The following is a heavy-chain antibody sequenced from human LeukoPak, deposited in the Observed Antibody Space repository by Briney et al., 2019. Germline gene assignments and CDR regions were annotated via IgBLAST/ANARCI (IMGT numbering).Heavy chain of an antibody. J-gene: IGHJ3*02. D-gene: IGHD3-22*01. CDR3: AKECGRDYDDRAFDI. V-gene: IGHV3-23*01. CDR2: ITDSGAGT. CDR1: GFTFRNYG. Sequence: PGGSLRLSCAVSGFTFRNYGMSWVRQAPGKGLEWVSSITDSGAGTYYADSVKGRFTISRDNFKNTMSLQMNSLRAEDTAVYYCAKECGRDYDDRAFDIWGRGTMVTVSS.